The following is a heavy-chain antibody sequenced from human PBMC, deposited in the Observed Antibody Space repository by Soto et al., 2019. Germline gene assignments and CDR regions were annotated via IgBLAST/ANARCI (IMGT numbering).Heavy chain of an antibody. CDR2: IIPIFGTA. V-gene: IGHV1-69*13. D-gene: IGHD3-3*01. CDR3: ARISGVWSGYYNFDY. J-gene: IGHJ4*02. Sequence: ASVKVSCKASGGTFSSYAISWVRQAPGQGLKWMGGIIPIFGTANYAQKFQGRVTITADESTSTAYMELSSLRSEDTAVYYCARISGVWSGYYNFDYWGQGTLVTVSS. CDR1: GGTFSSYA.